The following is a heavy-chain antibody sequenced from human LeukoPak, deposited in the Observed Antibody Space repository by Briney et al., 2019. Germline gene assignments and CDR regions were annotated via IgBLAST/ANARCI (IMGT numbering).Heavy chain of an antibody. CDR2: IYSGGST. D-gene: IGHD1-1*01. J-gene: IGHJ4*02. CDR3: ARGPAGYN. V-gene: IGHV3-53*01. Sequence: GGSLRLSCAASGFTVSSNHMSWVRQAPGKGLEWVSVIYSGGSTDYADSVKGLFTISRDNLKNTLYLQMNTLRAEDTAVYYCARGPAGYNWGQGTLVTASS. CDR1: GFTVSSNH.